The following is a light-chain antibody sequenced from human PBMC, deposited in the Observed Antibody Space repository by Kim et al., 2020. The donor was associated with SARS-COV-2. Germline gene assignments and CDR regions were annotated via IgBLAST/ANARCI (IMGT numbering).Light chain of an antibody. CDR1: QGISSW. J-gene: IGKJ1*01. CDR3: QHTNGFPST. CDR2: AAS. V-gene: IGKV1-12*02. Sequence: ASVGDRVTITCRASQGISSWLAWYQQKPGTAPNLLIYAASTLQSGVPSRFSGSGSGTDFTLTISSLQPEDFATYYCQHTNGFPSTFGQGTKLEI.